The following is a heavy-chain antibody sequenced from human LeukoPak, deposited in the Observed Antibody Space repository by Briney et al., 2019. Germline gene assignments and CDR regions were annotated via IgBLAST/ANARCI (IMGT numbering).Heavy chain of an antibody. CDR1: GYTFTIYY. CDR3: ARELATTTWY. CDR2: INPSGGST. Sequence: ASVRVSSESSGYTFTIYYMHCVPQAPGQGLEWMGIINPSGGSTSYTQKFQGRVTMTRGTSASTVYMELSSLRSEDRAVYYCARELATTTWYWGQGTLVTVSS. J-gene: IGHJ4*02. V-gene: IGHV1-46*01. D-gene: IGHD5-24*01.